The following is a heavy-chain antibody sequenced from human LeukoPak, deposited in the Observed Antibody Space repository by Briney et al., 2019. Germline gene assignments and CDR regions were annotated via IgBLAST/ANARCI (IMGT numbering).Heavy chain of an antibody. CDR2: ISGSGGST. J-gene: IGHJ4*02. CDR1: GFTFNNYA. V-gene: IGHV3-23*01. CDR3: ARQRGDILTGYYMPRGFDY. Sequence: GGSLRLSCAASGFTFNNYAMSWVRQAPGKGLEWVSAISGSGGSTYYADSVKGRFTISRDNSKNTLYLQMNSLRAEDTAVYYCARQRGDILTGYYMPRGFDYWGQGTLVTVSS. D-gene: IGHD3-9*01.